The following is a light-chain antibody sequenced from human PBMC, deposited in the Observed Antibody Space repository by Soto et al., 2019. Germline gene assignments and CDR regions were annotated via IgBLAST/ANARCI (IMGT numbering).Light chain of an antibody. V-gene: IGLV2-8*01. CDR1: GSDVGGYDY. J-gene: IGLJ7*01. CDR2: EVD. Sequence: QSPLTQPPSASGSPGQSVSISCTGTGSDVGGYDYVSWYQQRPDKAPKLIIYEVDKRPSGVPDRFSGSKSGNSAYLTVSGLQTEDEADYYCSSYAGRNYAVFGRGTQLTVL. CDR3: SSYAGRNYAV.